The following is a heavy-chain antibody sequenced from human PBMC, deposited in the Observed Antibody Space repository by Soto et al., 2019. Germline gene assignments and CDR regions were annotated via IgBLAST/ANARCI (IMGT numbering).Heavy chain of an antibody. D-gene: IGHD3-10*01. Sequence: ASVKVSCKASGYTFASYGRSWVRQAPGQGLEWMGWISAYNGNTNYAQKLQGRVTITTDTSTSTAYMELRSLRSDDTAVYYCARDPPHTDYYGSGSYYNWNWFDPWGQGTLVTVSS. V-gene: IGHV1-18*01. CDR3: ARDPPHTDYYGSGSYYNWNWFDP. J-gene: IGHJ5*02. CDR1: GYTFASYG. CDR2: ISAYNGNT.